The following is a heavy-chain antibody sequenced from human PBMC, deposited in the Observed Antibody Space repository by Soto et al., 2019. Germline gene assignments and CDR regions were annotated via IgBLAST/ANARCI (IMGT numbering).Heavy chain of an antibody. V-gene: IGHV3-43*01. CDR1: GFTFEDYT. D-gene: IGHD3-16*01. CDR2: ISWDGGTT. Sequence: EVQLEESGGDVVQPGGSLRLSCAASGFTFEDYTIHGVRQAPGKALEWVSLISWDGGTTYYTHSVKGRFTISRDNSKNSLYLQMNSLRPEDTALYYCAKDGSQKDDDGNWLGSWGQGTLVTVSS. J-gene: IGHJ5*01. CDR3: AKDGSQKDDDGNWLGS.